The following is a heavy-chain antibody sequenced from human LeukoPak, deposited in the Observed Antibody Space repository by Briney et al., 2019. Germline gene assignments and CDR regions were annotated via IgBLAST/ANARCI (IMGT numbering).Heavy chain of an antibody. CDR1: GFTLDDYG. D-gene: IGHD6-19*01. Sequence: GGSLRLSCAASGFTLDDYGMSWVRQAPGKWLEWVSSIGWSGSSTGYADSVKGRFTISMDNAKNSLYLQLNSLRAEDTAFYYCARDRASGWYRGDYDYWGQGTLVTVSS. CDR2: IGWSGSST. V-gene: IGHV3-20*04. J-gene: IGHJ4*02. CDR3: ARDRASGWYRGDYDY.